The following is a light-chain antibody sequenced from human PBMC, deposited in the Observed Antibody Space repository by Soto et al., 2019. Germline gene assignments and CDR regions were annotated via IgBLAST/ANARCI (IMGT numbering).Light chain of an antibody. CDR2: GAS. CDR3: QKYHDWPRT. J-gene: IGKJ1*01. V-gene: IGKV3-15*01. Sequence: EIVMTQSPATLSVSPGERATLSCRASQSVGTYLAWYQQKPGQAPRLLIYGASTRAAGISPRFSGGGSGTEFILTISSLQYEDFAVYYCQKYHDWPRTFGQGTKVGIK. CDR1: QSVGTY.